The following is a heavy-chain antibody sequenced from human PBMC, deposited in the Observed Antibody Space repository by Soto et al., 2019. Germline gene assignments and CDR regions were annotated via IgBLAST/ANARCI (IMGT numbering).Heavy chain of an antibody. D-gene: IGHD3-22*01. CDR2: ISGSGGTT. J-gene: IGHJ1*01. CDR1: GFTFSSYA. Sequence: EVQLLESGGGLVQPGGSLRLSCAASGFTFSSYAMTWVRQAPGKGLEWVSIISGSGGTTYYADSVEGRFTISRDNSKNTRYLQMNSLGADDTAVYYCAKEDNYYDSSGYYLEYFHHWGPGTLVTVSS. CDR3: AKEDNYYDSSGYYLEYFHH. V-gene: IGHV3-23*01.